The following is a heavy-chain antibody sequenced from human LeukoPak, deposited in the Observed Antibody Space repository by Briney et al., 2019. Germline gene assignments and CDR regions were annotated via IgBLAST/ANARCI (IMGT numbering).Heavy chain of an antibody. V-gene: IGHV4-39*07. D-gene: IGHD2-15*01. CDR3: ARKYCSGGSCYEVEYFQH. CDR2: IYYSGST. CDR1: GFTFSSYS. Sequence: GSLRLSCAASGFTFSSYSMNWVRQPPGKGLEWIGSIYYSGSTYYNPSLKSRVTISVDTSKNQFSLKLSSVTAADTAVYYCARKYCSGGSCYEVEYFQHWGQGTLVTVSS. J-gene: IGHJ1*01.